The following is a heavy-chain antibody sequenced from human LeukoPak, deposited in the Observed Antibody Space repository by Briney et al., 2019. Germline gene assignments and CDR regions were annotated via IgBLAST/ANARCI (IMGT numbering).Heavy chain of an antibody. V-gene: IGHV3-7*01. CDR1: GFTFSSYW. CDR2: IKQDGSEK. Sequence: GGSLRLSCAASGFTFSSYWMSWVRQAPGKGLEWVANIKQDGSEKYYVDSVKGRFTISRDNAKNSLYLQMNSLRAEDTAVYYCARETPGDPSSSWYSDYYYMDVWGKGTTVTVSS. CDR3: ARETPGDPSSSWYSDYYYMDV. J-gene: IGHJ6*03. D-gene: IGHD6-13*01.